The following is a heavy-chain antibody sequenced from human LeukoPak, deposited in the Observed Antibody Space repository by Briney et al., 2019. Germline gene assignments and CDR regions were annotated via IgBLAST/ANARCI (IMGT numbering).Heavy chain of an antibody. Sequence: SETLSLTCIVSGGSISSSSYYWGWIRQSPGKGLEWIGSIFYSGSTYYNPSLKSRVTISVDTSENQFSLKLSSVTAADTAVYYCATTPALAVAGTLDPKEWGQGTLVTVSS. CDR1: GGSISSSSYY. D-gene: IGHD6-19*01. CDR3: ATTPALAVAGTLDPKE. CDR2: IFYSGST. J-gene: IGHJ4*02. V-gene: IGHV4-39*01.